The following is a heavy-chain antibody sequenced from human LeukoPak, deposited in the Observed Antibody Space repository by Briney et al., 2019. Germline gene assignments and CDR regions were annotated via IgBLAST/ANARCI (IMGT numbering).Heavy chain of an antibody. CDR1: GFTFSSYA. V-gene: IGHV3-23*01. CDR3: AKPRYGDFDLDY. J-gene: IGHJ4*02. Sequence: PGGSLRLSCAASGFTFSSYAMSWVRQAPGKGLEWVSAISGSGGSTYYADSVKGRFTISRDNSKNTLYLQMNSLRAEDTAVCYCAKPRYGDFDLDYWGQGTLVTVSS. CDR2: ISGSGGST. D-gene: IGHD4-17*01.